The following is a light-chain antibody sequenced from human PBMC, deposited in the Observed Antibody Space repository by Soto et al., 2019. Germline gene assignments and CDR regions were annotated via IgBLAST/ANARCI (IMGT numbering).Light chain of an antibody. CDR2: GAS. V-gene: IGKV1-39*01. J-gene: IGKJ2*01. CDR3: QQSYSSPYT. Sequence: IPMTQSPSSLSASVGDSVTVTCRASQSINIYLNWYQQKPGKAPTLLIYGASGLQSGVPSRFTGGGSRTDFTLTISSLQPEDFATYYCQQSYSSPYTFGQGTKLEIK. CDR1: QSINIY.